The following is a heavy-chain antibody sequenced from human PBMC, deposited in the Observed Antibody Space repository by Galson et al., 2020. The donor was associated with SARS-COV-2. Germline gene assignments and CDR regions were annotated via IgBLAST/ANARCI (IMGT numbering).Heavy chain of an antibody. D-gene: IGHD1-26*01. CDR1: GFSLSTSGVG. CDR3: AHTFKNELLGESWFDP. V-gene: IGHV2-5*02. J-gene: IGHJ5*02. CDR2: IYWDDDK. Sequence: SGPTLVKPTQTLTLTCTFSGFSLSTSGVGVGWIRQPPGKALEWLALIYWDDDKRYSPSLKSRLTITKDTSKNQVVLTMTNMDPVDTATYYCAHTFKNELLGESWFDPWGQGTLVTSPQ.